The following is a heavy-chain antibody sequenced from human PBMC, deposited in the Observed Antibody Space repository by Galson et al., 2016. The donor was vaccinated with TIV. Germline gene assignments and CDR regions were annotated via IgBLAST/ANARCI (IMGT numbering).Heavy chain of an antibody. CDR1: GGTFSSFA. CDR2: IIPGFGTV. CDR3: ARTSYTPLGY. D-gene: IGHD2-2*02. J-gene: IGHJ4*01. Sequence: SVKVSCKASGGTFSSFALNWVRQAPGQGLEWIGEIIPGFGTVRYAQKFQARVTITADESATTSVMELSSLTSDGTAVYYCARTSYTPLGYWSQGTLVTVSS. V-gene: IGHV1-69*13.